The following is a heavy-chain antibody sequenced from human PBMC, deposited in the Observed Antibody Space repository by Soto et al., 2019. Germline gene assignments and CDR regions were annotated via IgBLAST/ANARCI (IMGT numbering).Heavy chain of an antibody. CDR3: ARHFGNYGDWAFDF. CDR1: GGSISDSSHY. D-gene: IGHD4-17*01. CDR2: INYSGRI. Sequence: QVLLQESGPGLVKPSETLSLTCTVSGGSISDSSHYWAWIRQPPGKGLEWIATINYSGRIYYNPSLRSRVTISVDTSRDQFSLNLNSVTAADTAVYYCARHFGNYGDWAFDFWGQGTLVTVSS. J-gene: IGHJ4*02. V-gene: IGHV4-39*01.